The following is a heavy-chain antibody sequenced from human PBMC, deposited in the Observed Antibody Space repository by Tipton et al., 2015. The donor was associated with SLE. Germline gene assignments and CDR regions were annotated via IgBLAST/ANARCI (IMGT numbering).Heavy chain of an antibody. CDR1: GGSISSYY. J-gene: IGHJ4*02. V-gene: IGHV4-59*08. Sequence: TLSLTCTVSGGSISSYYWSWIRQPPGKGLEWIGSVYSSGNPKYNPSLKSRVTLSLDTSRSQVSLRLISVTAADAAIYYCARLGGAPHFDNWGQGALVTVSS. CDR2: VYSSGNP. D-gene: IGHD1-26*01. CDR3: ARLGGAPHFDN.